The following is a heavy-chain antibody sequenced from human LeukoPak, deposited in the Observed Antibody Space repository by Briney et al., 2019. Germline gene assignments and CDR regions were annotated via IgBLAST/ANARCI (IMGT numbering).Heavy chain of an antibody. J-gene: IGHJ4*02. V-gene: IGHV4-34*01. D-gene: IGHD5-24*01. CDR2: NTHTGRT. Sequence: PSETLSLTCAVHGGSFSGFYWTWMRQPPGKGPEWIGSNTHTGRTAYNPSFRTRATIPVAPSHSQFSLQLSSVTAADTAVYYCARGLGEGYPDHWGQGTLVTDSS. CDR1: GGSFSGFY. CDR3: ARGLGEGYPDH.